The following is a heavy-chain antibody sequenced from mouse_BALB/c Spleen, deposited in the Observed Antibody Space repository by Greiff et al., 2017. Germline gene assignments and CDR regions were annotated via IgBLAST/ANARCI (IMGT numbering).Heavy chain of an antibody. V-gene: IGHV5-6-5*01. CDR3: ARVELYYYAMDY. CDR2: ISSGGST. Sequence: DVQLVESGGGLVKPGGSLKLSCAASGFTFSSYAMSWVRQTPEKRLEWVASISSGGSTYYPDSVKGRFTISRDNARNILYLQMSSLRSEDTAMYYCARVELYYYAMDYWGQGTSVTVSS. J-gene: IGHJ4*01. CDR1: GFTFSSYA. D-gene: IGHD2-12*01.